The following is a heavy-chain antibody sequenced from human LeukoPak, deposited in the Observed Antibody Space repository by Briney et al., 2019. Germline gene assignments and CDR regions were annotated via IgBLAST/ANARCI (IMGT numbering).Heavy chain of an antibody. Sequence: PSGTLSLTCAVYGGSFSGYYWSWIRQPPGKGLEWIGEINHSGSTNYNPSLKSRVTISVDTSKNQFSLKLSSVTAADTAVYYCARGGAWARAAYCGGDCYSRRKYYYYGMDVWGQGTTVTVSS. CDR1: GGSFSGYY. D-gene: IGHD2-21*02. V-gene: IGHV4-34*01. CDR3: ARGGAWARAAYCGGDCYSRRKYYYYGMDV. CDR2: INHSGST. J-gene: IGHJ6*02.